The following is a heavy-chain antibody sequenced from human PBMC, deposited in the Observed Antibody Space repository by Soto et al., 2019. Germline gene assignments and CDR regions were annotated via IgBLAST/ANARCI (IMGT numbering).Heavy chain of an antibody. V-gene: IGHV1-3*01. CDR1: GYTFTCYP. CDR2: INAGDGNT. Sequence: ASVKVSCKASGYTFTCYPMHWVRQAPGQRLEWMAWINAGDGNTEYSQEFQGGVTITGDTSASTAYMELRSLRSDDTAVYYCARVKGSGWLNWFDPWGQGTPVTVSS. CDR3: ARVKGSGWLNWFDP. D-gene: IGHD6-19*01. J-gene: IGHJ5*02.